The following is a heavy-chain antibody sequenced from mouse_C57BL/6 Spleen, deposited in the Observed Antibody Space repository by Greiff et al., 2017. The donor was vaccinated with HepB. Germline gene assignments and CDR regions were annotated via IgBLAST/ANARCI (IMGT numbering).Heavy chain of an antibody. J-gene: IGHJ2*01. CDR1: GYSFTGYY. V-gene: IGHV1-42*01. Sequence: VQLKQSGPELVKPGASVKISCKASGYSFTGYYMNWVKQSPEKSLEWIGEINPSTGGTTYNQKFKAKATLTVDKSSSTAYMQLKSLTSEDSAVYYCARSPTLAPDYFDYWGQGTTLTVSS. CDR2: INPSTGGT. D-gene: IGHD1-3*01. CDR3: ARSPTLAPDYFDY.